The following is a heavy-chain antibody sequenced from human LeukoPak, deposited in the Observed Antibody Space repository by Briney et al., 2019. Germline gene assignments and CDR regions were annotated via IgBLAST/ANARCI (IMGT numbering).Heavy chain of an antibody. V-gene: IGHV4-39*07. D-gene: IGHD4-17*01. CDR2: IFYSGST. CDR1: GGSISTSNYY. CDR3: ARVPDYGDTSYFDY. J-gene: IGHJ4*02. Sequence: SETLSLTCTVSGGSISTSNYYWGWIRQPPGKGLEWIGNIFYSGSTYYGPSLKSRLTISLDTSRNQFSLKLSSVTAADTAVYYCARVPDYGDTSYFDYWGQGTLVTVSS.